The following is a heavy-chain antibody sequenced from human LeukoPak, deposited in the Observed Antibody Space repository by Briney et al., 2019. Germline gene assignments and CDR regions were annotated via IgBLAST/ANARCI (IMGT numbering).Heavy chain of an antibody. CDR2: ITSSGDTI. V-gene: IGHV3-48*03. J-gene: IGHJ4*02. CDR3: ARESLSLESHFDY. Sequence: GGSLRLSCAASGFIFNDYAFTWVRQAPGKGLEWVAYITSSGDTIFYADSVKGRFFISRENGRTSLYLQMNSLRVEDTAVYYCARESLSLESHFDYWGPGALVTVSS. D-gene: IGHD2/OR15-2a*01. CDR1: GFIFNDYA.